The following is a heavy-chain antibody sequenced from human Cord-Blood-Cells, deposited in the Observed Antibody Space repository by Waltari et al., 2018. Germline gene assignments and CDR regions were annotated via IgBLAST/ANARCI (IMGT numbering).Heavy chain of an antibody. CDR3: ARDEYSSSYYYYYTDV. Sequence: QVQLVQSGDEVTKPGASVKVSCKASGYTFTSYSMHWVRQAPGQRLEWMGWINSGNGNTKYSQKFQGRVTITRDTSASTAYMELSSLRSEDTAVYYCARDEYSSSYYYYYTDVWGKGTTVTVSS. J-gene: IGHJ6*03. CDR2: INSGNGNT. V-gene: IGHV1-3*01. CDR1: GYTFTSYS. D-gene: IGHD6-6*01.